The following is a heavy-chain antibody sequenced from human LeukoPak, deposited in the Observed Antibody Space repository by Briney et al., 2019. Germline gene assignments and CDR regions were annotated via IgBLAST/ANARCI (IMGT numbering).Heavy chain of an antibody. V-gene: IGHV3-23*01. Sequence: PGGSLRLSCAASGFTFSSYAMNWVRQAPGKGLEWVSGISGSDGRTYYADSVKGRFNISRDNSKNTLYLQMNSLRGEDTAVYYCARGAGPDSSSWSIDYWGQGTLVTVSS. CDR3: ARGAGPDSSSWSIDY. CDR1: GFTFSSYA. D-gene: IGHD6-13*01. J-gene: IGHJ4*02. CDR2: ISGSDGRT.